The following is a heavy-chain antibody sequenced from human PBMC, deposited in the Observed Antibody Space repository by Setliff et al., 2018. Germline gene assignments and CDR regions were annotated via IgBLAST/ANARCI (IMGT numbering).Heavy chain of an antibody. D-gene: IGHD2-2*01. V-gene: IGHV4-34*01. J-gene: IGHJ4*02. Sequence: SETLSLTCAVYGGSFSGYYWSWIRQPPGKGLEWIGSICYSGSTYYNPSLKSRVTISVDTSKNQFSLKLSPVTAADTAVYYCARVKIAILPAAIDYWGQGTLVTVSS. CDR1: GGSFSGYY. CDR2: ICYSGST. CDR3: ARVKIAILPAAIDY.